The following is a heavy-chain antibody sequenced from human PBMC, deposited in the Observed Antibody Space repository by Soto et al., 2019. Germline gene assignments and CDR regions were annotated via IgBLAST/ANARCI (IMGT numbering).Heavy chain of an antibody. CDR2: ISGSGGST. CDR1: GFTFSSYA. J-gene: IGHJ5*02. Sequence: PGGSLRLSCAASGFTFSSYAMSWVRQAPGKGLEWVSAISGSGGSTYYADSVKGRFTISRDNSKNTLYLQMNSLRAEDTAVYYCAIEVIVVVVPEAWFDPWGQGTLVTVSS. V-gene: IGHV3-23*01. CDR3: AIEVIVVVVPEAWFDP. D-gene: IGHD2-15*01.